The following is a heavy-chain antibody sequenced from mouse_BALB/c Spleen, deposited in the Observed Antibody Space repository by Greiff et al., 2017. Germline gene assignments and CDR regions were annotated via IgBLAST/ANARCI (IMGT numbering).Heavy chain of an antibody. CDR1: GFTFSSYA. V-gene: IGHV5-9-4*01. J-gene: IGHJ4*01. CDR3: ARDYGD. CDR2: ISSGGSYP. D-gene: IGHD1-1*02. Sequence: EVQRVESGGGLVKPGGSLKLSCAASGFTFSSYAMSWVRQSPEKRLEWVAEISSGGSYPYYPDTVTGRFTISSDNAKNTLYLVMSSLRSEDTAMYYCARDYGDWGQGTSVTVSS.